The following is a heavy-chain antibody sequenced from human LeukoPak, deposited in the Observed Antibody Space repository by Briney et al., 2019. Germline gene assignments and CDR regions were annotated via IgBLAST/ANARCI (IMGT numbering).Heavy chain of an antibody. CDR2: IYYSGST. V-gene: IGHV4-39*07. J-gene: IGHJ6*02. D-gene: IGHD2-2*01. CDR3: EGVPAARGYYYYGMDV. CDR1: GGFISSSSYY. Sequence: PSETLSLTCTVSGGFISSSSYYWGWIRQLPGKGLEWIGSIYYSGSTYYNPSLKSRVTISVDTSKNQFSLKLSSVTAADTAVYYCEGVPAARGYYYYGMDVWGQGTTVTVSS.